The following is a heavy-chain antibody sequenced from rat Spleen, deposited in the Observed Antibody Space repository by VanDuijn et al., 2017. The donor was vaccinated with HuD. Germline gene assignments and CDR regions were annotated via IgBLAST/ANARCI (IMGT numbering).Heavy chain of an antibody. CDR1: GFISSSYW. CDR3: ARHKAGTYWYFDF. Sequence: EVQLVESGGGLVQPGRSLKLSCVGSGFISSSYWMYWVRQAPTKGLEWVASISTGGGNTYYRDSVKGRFTISRDNAKSTLYLQMDSLRSEDTATYYCARHKAGTYWYFDFWGPGTMVTVSS. CDR2: ISTGGGNT. V-gene: IGHV5-25*01. D-gene: IGHD4-2*01. J-gene: IGHJ1*01.